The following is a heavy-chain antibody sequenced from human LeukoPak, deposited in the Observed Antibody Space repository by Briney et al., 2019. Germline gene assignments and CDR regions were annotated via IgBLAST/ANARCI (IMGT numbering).Heavy chain of an antibody. CDR2: IWYDGSNK. D-gene: IGHD3-9*01. V-gene: IGHV3-33*01. J-gene: IGHJ4*02. Sequence: GGSLRLSCAASGFTFSSYGMHWVRQAPGKGLEWVAVIWYDGSNKYYADSVKGRFTISRDNAKNSLYLQMNNLRVEDTAMYYCAGGTGFIIKDWGQGTLVTVSS. CDR3: AGGTGFIIKD. CDR1: GFTFSSYG.